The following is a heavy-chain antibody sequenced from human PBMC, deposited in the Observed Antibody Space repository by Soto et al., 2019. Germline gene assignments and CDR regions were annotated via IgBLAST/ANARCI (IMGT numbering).Heavy chain of an antibody. CDR3: ARGGSWGDYYYYGMDV. CDR1: GFTFSSYW. D-gene: IGHD6-13*01. V-gene: IGHV3-7*03. CDR2: IKQDGSEK. Sequence: EVQLVESGGGLVQPGGSLRLSCAASGFTFSSYWMSWVRQAPGKGLEWVANIKQDGSEKYYVDSVKGRFTISRDNAKNSLYLQMNSLRAEYTAVYYCARGGSWGDYYYYGMDVWGQGTTVTVSS. J-gene: IGHJ6*02.